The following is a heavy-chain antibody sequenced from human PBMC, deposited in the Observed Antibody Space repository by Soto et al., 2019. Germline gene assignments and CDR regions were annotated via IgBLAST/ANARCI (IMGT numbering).Heavy chain of an antibody. CDR2: INPNSGGT. D-gene: IGHD4-4*01. V-gene: IGHV1-2*02. CDR3: AATTVTSPLYGMDV. CDR1: GYTFTGYY. J-gene: IGHJ6*02. Sequence: ASVKVCCKASGYTFTGYYMHWVRQAPGQGLEWMGWINPNSGGTNYAQKFQGRVTMTRDTSISTAYMELSRLRSGDTAVYYCAATTVTSPLYGMDVWGQGTTVTVSS.